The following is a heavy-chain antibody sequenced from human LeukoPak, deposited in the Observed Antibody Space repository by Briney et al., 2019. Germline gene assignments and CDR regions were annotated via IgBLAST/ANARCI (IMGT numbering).Heavy chain of an antibody. J-gene: IGHJ4*02. Sequence: SETLSLTCTVSGGSISSSSYYWGWIRQPPGRGLEWNGSIYYSGSTYYNPSLKSRVTVSVDTSKNQFSLKLSSVTAADTAVYYCARDRPDYYDSSGYSFVYWGQRPLVSVPS. V-gene: IGHV4-39*07. CDR1: GGSISSSSYY. D-gene: IGHD3-22*01. CDR3: ARDRPDYYDSSGYSFVY. CDR2: IYYSGST.